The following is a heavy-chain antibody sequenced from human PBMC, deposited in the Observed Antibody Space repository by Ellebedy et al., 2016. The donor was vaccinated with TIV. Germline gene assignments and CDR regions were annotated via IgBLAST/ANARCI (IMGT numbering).Heavy chain of an antibody. CDR3: AREWPLTGTDY. CDR1: GGSISSYY. D-gene: IGHD3-9*01. J-gene: IGHJ4*02. CDR2: ISTSGST. Sequence: SETLSLTXTVSGGSISSYYWSWIRQPAGKGLEWIGRISTSGSTNYNPSLKGRVTISVDTSKNQFSLKLSSVTAADTAVYYCAREWPLTGTDYWGQGTLVTVSS. V-gene: IGHV4-4*07.